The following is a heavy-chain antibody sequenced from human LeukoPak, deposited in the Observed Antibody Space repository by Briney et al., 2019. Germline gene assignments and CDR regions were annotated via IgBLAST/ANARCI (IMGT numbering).Heavy chain of an antibody. D-gene: IGHD3-10*01. Sequence: GGSLRLSCAASGFTFSSYSMNWVRQAPGKGLEWVSSISSSSSYIYYADSVKGRFTISRDNAKNSLYLQMNSLRAEDTAVYYWATSRFGGLYPPFDYGGQETLVPVS. V-gene: IGHV3-21*01. CDR2: ISSSSSYI. J-gene: IGHJ4*02. CDR3: ATSRFGGLYPPFDY. CDR1: GFTFSSYS.